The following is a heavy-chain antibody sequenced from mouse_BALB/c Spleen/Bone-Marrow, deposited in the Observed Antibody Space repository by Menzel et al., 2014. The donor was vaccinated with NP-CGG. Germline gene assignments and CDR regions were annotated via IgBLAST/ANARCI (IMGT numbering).Heavy chain of an antibody. CDR3: ARGGGNPNRYALDY. CDR2: ITSGVST. CDR1: GFSFSNYA. V-gene: IGHV5-6-5*01. D-gene: IGHD2-1*01. J-gene: IGHJ4*01. Sequence: EVQLVESGGGLVKPGGSLKLSCAASGFSFSNYAMSWVRQTPEKRLEWVASITSGVSTYYPDTVKGRFTISRDNARNILYLQMNRLKTEDTAMYCCARGGGNPNRYALDYWGQGTSLTVSS.